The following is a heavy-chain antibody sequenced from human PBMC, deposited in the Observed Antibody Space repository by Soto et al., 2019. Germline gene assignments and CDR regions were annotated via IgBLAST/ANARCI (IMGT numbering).Heavy chain of an antibody. CDR1: GFTFDDYA. CDR2: ISWNSGSI. CDR3: AKGSGSGVGRTPDY. D-gene: IGHD1-26*01. Sequence: GGSLRLSCAASGFTFDDYAMHWVRQAPGKGLEWVSGISWNSGSIGYADSVKGRFTISRDNAKNSLYLQMNSLRAEDTALYYCAKGSGSGVGRTPDYWGQGTLVTVSS. J-gene: IGHJ4*02. V-gene: IGHV3-9*01.